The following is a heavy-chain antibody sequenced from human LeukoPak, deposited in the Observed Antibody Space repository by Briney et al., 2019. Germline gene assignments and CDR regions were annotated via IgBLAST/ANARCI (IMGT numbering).Heavy chain of an antibody. J-gene: IGHJ4*02. CDR1: GFSLSSYW. V-gene: IGHV3-74*03. CDR2: INIEGSTT. CDR3: VSDHTGHDDY. Sequence: PGGSLRLSCVASGFSLSSYWVHWVHQAPGKGLVWVSRINIEGSTTTYADSVKGRFTISRDNAKKTVSLQMNSLRAEDTAVYYCVSDHTGHDDYWGQGTLVTVSS. D-gene: IGHD1-1*01.